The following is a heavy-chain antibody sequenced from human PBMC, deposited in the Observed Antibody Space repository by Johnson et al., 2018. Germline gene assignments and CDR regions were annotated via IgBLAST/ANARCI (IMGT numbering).Heavy chain of an antibody. CDR1: GFTFDDYA. J-gene: IGHJ6*02. CDR3: ETLYGSGRLTQTYYYYGMDV. D-gene: IGHD3-10*01. V-gene: IGHV3-9*01. Sequence: VQLVQSGGGLVQPGRSLRLSCAASGFTFDDYAMHWVRQAPGKGLEWVSGISWNSGSIGYADSVKGRITISRDNAKNSQYLQMNSMRAEDTALYCCETLYGSGRLTQTYYYYGMDVWGQGTTVTVSS. CDR2: ISWNSGSI.